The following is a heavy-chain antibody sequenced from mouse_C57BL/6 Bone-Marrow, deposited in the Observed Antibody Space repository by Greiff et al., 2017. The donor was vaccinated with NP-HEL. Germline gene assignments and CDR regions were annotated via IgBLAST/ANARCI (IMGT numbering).Heavy chain of an antibody. J-gene: IGHJ4*01. Sequence: QVQLQQSGAELARPGASVKLSCKASGYTFTSYGISWVKQRPGQGLEWIGEIYPRSGNTYYNEKFKGKATLTADKSSSTAYMELRSLTSEDSAVCFCASSDCGYSLYYWDRGKAVTVTS. V-gene: IGHV1-81*01. CDR1: GYTFTSYG. CDR2: IYPRSGNT. D-gene: IGHD2-13*01. CDR3: ASSDCGYSLYY.